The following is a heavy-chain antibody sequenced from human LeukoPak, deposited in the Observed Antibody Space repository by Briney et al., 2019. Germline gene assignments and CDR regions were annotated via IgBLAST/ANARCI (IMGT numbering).Heavy chain of an antibody. V-gene: IGHV4-30-4*08. D-gene: IGHD6-25*01. CDR1: GGSISSGDYY. CDR3: ARGAEGSAVDY. Sequence: SETLSLTCTVSGGSISSGDYYWSWSRQPPGKGLEWIGYIYYSGSTYYNPSLKSRVTISVDTSKNQFSLKLSSVTAADTAVYYCARGAEGSAVDYWGQGTLVTVSS. CDR2: IYYSGST. J-gene: IGHJ4*02.